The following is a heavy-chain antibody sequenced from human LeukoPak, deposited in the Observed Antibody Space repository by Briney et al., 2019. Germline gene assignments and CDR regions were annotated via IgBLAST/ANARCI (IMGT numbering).Heavy chain of an antibody. CDR1: GGSFSGYY. V-gene: IGHV4-34*01. Sequence: LSETLSLTSAVYGGSFSGYYWSWIRQPPGKGLEWIGSIYYSGSTNYNPSLKSRVTISVDTSKNQFSLKLSSVTAADTAVYYCARLNVLLWFGELYFDYWGQGTLVTVSS. CDR2: IYYSGST. J-gene: IGHJ4*02. CDR3: ARLNVLLWFGELYFDY. D-gene: IGHD3-10*01.